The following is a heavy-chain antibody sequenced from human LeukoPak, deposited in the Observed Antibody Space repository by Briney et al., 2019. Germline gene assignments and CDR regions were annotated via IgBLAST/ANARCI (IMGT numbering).Heavy chain of an antibody. V-gene: IGHV3-23*01. CDR3: AQDRGATVTTFVN. CDR1: GFTFSYYV. J-gene: IGHJ4*02. Sequence: GGSLRLSCAASGFTFSYYVMSWVRQAPGKGLEWVSGISASGGSRYYADSVKGRFTISRDNSKNTAYLQMNSLRVEDTAIYYCAQDRGATVTTFVNWGQGTLVTVSS. CDR2: ISASGGSR. D-gene: IGHD4-17*01.